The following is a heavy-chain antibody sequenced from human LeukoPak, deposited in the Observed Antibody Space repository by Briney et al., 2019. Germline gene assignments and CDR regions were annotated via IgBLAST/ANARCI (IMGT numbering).Heavy chain of an antibody. Sequence: GGSLRLSRAASGFTFSSYAMHWVRQAPGKGLEWVAVISYDGSNKYYADSVKGRFTISRDNSKNTLYLQMNSLRAEDTAVYYCARDLRGAYDICDYWGQGTLVTVSS. CDR3: ARDLRGAYDICDY. V-gene: IGHV3-30-3*01. J-gene: IGHJ4*02. CDR2: ISYDGSNK. D-gene: IGHD3-9*01. CDR1: GFTFSSYA.